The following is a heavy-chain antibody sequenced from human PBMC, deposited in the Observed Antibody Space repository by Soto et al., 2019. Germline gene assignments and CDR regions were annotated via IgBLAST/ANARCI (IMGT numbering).Heavy chain of an antibody. CDR1: GFTFSSYA. CDR2: ISASGDTT. D-gene: IGHD1-1*01. J-gene: IGHJ4*02. V-gene: IGHV3-23*01. Sequence: EVQLLESGGGLVQPGGSLRLSCAASGFTFSSYAMSWVRQAPGKGLVWVSGISASGDTTYDADSVKGRFTISRDFSKNTVYLQMTSLRVEDTAVYYCASTPWNHGENRYFDYWGQGTLVTVSS. CDR3: ASTPWNHGENRYFDY.